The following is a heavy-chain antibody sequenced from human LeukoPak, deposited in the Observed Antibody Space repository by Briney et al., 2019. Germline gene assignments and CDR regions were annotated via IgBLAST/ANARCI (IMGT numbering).Heavy chain of an antibody. Sequence: SSETLSLTCTVSGGSISIYYCSWIRQPPGKGLEWIGYIYYSGSTNYNPSLKSRVTISVDTAKNQFSLKLSSVTAADTAVYYCARLPVAAKGWFDPWGQGTLVTVSS. CDR3: ARLPVAAKGWFDP. V-gene: IGHV4-59*08. J-gene: IGHJ5*02. CDR1: GGSISIYY. D-gene: IGHD2-15*01. CDR2: IYYSGST.